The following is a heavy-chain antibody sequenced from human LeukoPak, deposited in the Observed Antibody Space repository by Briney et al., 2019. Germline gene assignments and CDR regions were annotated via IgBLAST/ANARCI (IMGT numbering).Heavy chain of an antibody. CDR1: GYTFTGYY. Sequence: ASVKVSCKASGYTFTGYYIHWVRQAPGQGLEWMGWINPNSGGTNYAQKFQGRVSVTRDTSISTVYMELSSLRSEDTAVYYCARHGSSHFDYWGQGTLVTVSS. CDR2: INPNSGGT. J-gene: IGHJ4*02. CDR3: ARHGSSHFDY. D-gene: IGHD6-6*01. V-gene: IGHV1-2*02.